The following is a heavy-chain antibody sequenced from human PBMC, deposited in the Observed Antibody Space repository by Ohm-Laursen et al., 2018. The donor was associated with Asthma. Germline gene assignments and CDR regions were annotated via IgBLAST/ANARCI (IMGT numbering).Heavy chain of an antibody. Sequence: SQALSLTCTVSGGSISSGDYYWSWIRQPPGKGLEWIGYIYYSGSTYYNPSLKSRVTISVDTSKNQFSLKLSSVTAADTAVYYCARVDITMIVVVWGQGTLVTVSS. V-gene: IGHV4-30-4*01. J-gene: IGHJ4*02. CDR3: ARVDITMIVVV. CDR2: IYYSGST. CDR1: GGSISSGDYY. D-gene: IGHD3-22*01.